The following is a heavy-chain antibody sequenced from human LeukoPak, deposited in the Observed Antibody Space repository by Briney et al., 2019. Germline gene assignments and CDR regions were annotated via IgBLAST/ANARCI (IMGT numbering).Heavy chain of an antibody. J-gene: IGHJ5*02. Sequence: PETLSLTCTVSGGSISSISSYWGWIRHPPGKGLEWIGYIYYSGSTNYNPSLKSRGTMDTPKKQFSLKLSRVTAADTAVYYCARGLEYYGSGREGYRLSFDPWGQGTLVTVSS. D-gene: IGHD3-10*01. CDR1: GGSISSISSY. CDR3: ARGLEYYGSGREGYRLSFDP. V-gene: IGHV4-61*05. CDR2: IYYSGST.